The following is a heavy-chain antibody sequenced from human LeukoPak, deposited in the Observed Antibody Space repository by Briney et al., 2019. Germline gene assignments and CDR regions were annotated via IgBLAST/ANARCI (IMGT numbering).Heavy chain of an antibody. CDR2: IRYDGSNK. D-gene: IGHD2-2*02. CDR3: AKPRGYCSSTSCYKDAFDI. V-gene: IGHV3-30*02. Sequence: GGSLRLSCAASGFTFSSYSMNWVRQAPGKGLEWVAFIRYDGSNKYYADSVKGRFTISRDNSKNTLYLQMNSLRAEDTAVYYCAKPRGYCSSTSCYKDAFDIWGQGTIVTVSS. CDR1: GFTFSSYS. J-gene: IGHJ3*02.